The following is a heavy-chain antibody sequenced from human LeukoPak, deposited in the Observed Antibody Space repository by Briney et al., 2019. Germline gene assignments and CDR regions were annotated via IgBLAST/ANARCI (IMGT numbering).Heavy chain of an antibody. CDR2: IYYSGST. CDR1: GGSISSSSYY. D-gene: IGHD3-9*01. V-gene: IGHV4-39*01. J-gene: IGHJ4*02. Sequence: PSETLSLTCTVSGGSISSSSYYWGWIRQPPGKGLEWIGGIYYSGSTYYNPPLKSRVTISVDTSKNQFSLKLSSVTAADTAVYYCASQYYDILTGYQNFDYWGQGTLVTVSS. CDR3: ASQYYDILTGYQNFDY.